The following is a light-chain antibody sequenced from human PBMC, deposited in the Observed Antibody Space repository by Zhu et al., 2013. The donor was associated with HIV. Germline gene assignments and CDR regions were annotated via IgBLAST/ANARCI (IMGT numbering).Light chain of an antibody. J-gene: IGLJ2*01. CDR2: EVT. Sequence: QSALTQPPSASGSPGQSVTISCTGTSSDVGGYNYVSWYQHHPGKAPKVLIYEVTNRPSGVPDRFSGSKSGNTASLTISGLRAEDEADYYCSSYTSSSTPVVFGGGTKLTVL. V-gene: IGLV2-8*01. CDR3: SSYTSSSTPVV. CDR1: SSDVGGYNY.